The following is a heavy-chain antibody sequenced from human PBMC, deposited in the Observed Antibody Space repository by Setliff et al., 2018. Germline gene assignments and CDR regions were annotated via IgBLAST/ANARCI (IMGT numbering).Heavy chain of an antibody. D-gene: IGHD1-26*01. CDR2: IYYSGST. CDR1: GGSISSGGYY. CDR3: ARCSGSYDAFDI. V-gene: IGHV4-31*01. Sequence: SETLSLTCTVSGGSISSGGYYWSWIRQHPGMGQEWIGYIYYSGSTYHNPSLKTLVTISVDTSKNQFSLKLSSVTAADTAVYYCARCSGSYDAFDIWGQGTMVTVSS. J-gene: IGHJ3*02.